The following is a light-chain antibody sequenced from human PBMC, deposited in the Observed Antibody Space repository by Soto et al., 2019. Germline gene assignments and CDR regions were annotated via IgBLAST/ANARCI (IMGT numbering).Light chain of an antibody. J-gene: IGKJ1*01. CDR3: QQCGTLPGT. Sequence: ETVLTQSPGTLSLSPGERATLSCRASQSVNGNYLAWYQQKPGQAPRLPIYGTSSRATGIPDRFSGSGSGTDFTLTISRLEPEDFAVYYCQQCGTLPGTFGQGTKVEIK. V-gene: IGKV3-20*01. CDR2: GTS. CDR1: QSVNGNY.